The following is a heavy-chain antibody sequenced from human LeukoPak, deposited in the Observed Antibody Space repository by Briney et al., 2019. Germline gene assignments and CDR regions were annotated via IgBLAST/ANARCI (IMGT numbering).Heavy chain of an antibody. J-gene: IGHJ6*02. D-gene: IGHD3-22*01. Sequence: SETLSLTCTVSGGSISSYYWSWIRQPPGKGLEWIGYIYYSGSTNYNPSLKSRVTISVDTSKNQFSLKLSSVTAADTAVYYCARIGHHYDSSGLKHYYGMDVWGQGTTVTVSS. V-gene: IGHV4-59*08. CDR1: GGSISSYY. CDR3: ARIGHHYDSSGLKHYYGMDV. CDR2: IYYSGST.